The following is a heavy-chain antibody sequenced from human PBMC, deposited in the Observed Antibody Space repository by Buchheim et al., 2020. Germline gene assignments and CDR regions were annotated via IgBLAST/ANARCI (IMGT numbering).Heavy chain of an antibody. Sequence: QVQLQESGPGLVKPSQTLSLTCTVSGGSISSGGYYWSWIRQHPGKGLEWIGYIYYSGSTYYNPSLQSRVTISVNPSKHLSFLKLSSVTAADTAVYYCARASLDDYGDFNWFDPWGQGTL. CDR3: ARASLDDYGDFNWFDP. CDR2: IYYSGST. CDR1: GGSISSGGYY. J-gene: IGHJ5*02. V-gene: IGHV4-31*03. D-gene: IGHD4-17*01.